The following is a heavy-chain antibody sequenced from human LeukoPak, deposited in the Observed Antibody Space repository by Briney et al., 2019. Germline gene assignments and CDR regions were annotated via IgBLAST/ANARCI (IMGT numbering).Heavy chain of an antibody. J-gene: IGHJ4*02. CDR1: GFGFSNYA. CDR3: AKGVADVIVVITAIDY. Sequence: PGGSLRLSCVASGFGFSNYAMHWVRQAPGKGLEWVAVISYDGTKKYYAASAKGRFTISRDNSNYTLFLQMNSLRVEDTAVYYCAKGVADVIVVITAIDYWGQGTLVTVSS. D-gene: IGHD3-22*01. V-gene: IGHV3-30*18. CDR2: ISYDGTKK.